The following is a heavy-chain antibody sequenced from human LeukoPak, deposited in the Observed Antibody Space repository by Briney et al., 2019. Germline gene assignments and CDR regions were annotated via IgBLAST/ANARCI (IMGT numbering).Heavy chain of an antibody. D-gene: IGHD6-6*01. J-gene: IGHJ3*02. V-gene: IGHV3-23*01. CDR2: ISGSGGST. Sequence: HTGGSLRLSCAASGFTFSSYAMSWVRQAPGKGLEWVSAISGSGGSTYYADSVKGRFTISRDNTKNTLYLQMNSLRAEDTAVYYCARRSCSSPDAFDIWGQGTMVTVSS. CDR1: GFTFSSYA. CDR3: ARRSCSSPDAFDI.